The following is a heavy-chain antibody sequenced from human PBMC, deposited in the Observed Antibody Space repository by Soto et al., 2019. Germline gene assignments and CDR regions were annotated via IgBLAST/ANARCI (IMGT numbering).Heavy chain of an antibody. D-gene: IGHD3-16*01. Sequence: EASVKVSFKASGYIFTSYVMHWVRQAPGQRLEWMGWINAGNGNTKYSQKFQGRVTITRDTSASTAYMELSSLRSEDTAVYYCARGLNVYYFDYWGQGTLVTVSS. J-gene: IGHJ4*02. V-gene: IGHV1-3*01. CDR2: INAGNGNT. CDR3: ARGLNVYYFDY. CDR1: GYIFTSYV.